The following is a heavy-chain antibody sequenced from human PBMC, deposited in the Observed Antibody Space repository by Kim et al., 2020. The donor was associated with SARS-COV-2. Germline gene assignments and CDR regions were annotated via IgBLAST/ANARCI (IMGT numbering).Heavy chain of an antibody. CDR3: ARAPSCGGSCHFDY. CDR2: IYTSGST. J-gene: IGHJ4*02. Sequence: SETLSLTCTVSGGSISSGSYYWSWIRQPAGKGLEWIGRIYTSGSTNYNPSLKSRVTISVDTSKNQFSLKLSSVTAADTAVYYCARAPSCGGSCHFDYWGQGTLVTVSS. D-gene: IGHD1-26*01. V-gene: IGHV4-61*02. CDR1: GGSISSGSYY.